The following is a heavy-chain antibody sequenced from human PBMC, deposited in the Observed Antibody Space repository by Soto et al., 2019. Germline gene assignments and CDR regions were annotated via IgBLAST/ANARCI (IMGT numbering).Heavy chain of an antibody. J-gene: IGHJ3*02. Sequence: QAQLVQSGPEVKKPGASVKVSCKASGYTFSTHGLSWVRQAPGQGLEWMGWITPSNGNTNYAQKLQGRLSMTTDTSTNTGYMEVRSLRSDDTAVYYCARFRLCSGSTCDPSFGFDMWGQGTVVTVSS. D-gene: IGHD2-15*01. CDR3: ARFRLCSGSTCDPSFGFDM. CDR1: GYTFSTHG. CDR2: ITPSNGNT. V-gene: IGHV1-18*01.